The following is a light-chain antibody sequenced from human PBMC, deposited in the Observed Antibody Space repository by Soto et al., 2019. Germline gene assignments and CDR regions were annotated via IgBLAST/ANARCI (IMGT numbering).Light chain of an antibody. CDR1: QSVSSN. CDR3: QQYNNWPPLT. J-gene: IGKJ4*01. CDR2: DAS. Sequence: ELVMTQSPATLSVSPGERATLSCRTSQSVSSNLAWYQQEPGQHPRLLIYDASTRATGIPARFGGRGSGTEFTLTISSLQSEDFAVYYCQQYNNWPPLTFGGGTKVEIK. V-gene: IGKV3-15*01.